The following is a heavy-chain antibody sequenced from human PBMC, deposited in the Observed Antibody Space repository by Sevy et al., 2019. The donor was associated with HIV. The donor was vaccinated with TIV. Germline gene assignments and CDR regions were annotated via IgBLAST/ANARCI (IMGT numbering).Heavy chain of an antibody. J-gene: IGHJ5*02. CDR3: VRDALDYVWGNTYNWFDP. Sequence: GGSLRLSCAASGFTFSSYSMNWVRQAPGKGLEWISYISSSSSTIYYADSVKGRFTISRDNAKNSLYLQMNSLRDEDTAVYYCVRDALDYVWGNTYNWFDPWGQGTLVTVS. CDR2: ISSSSSTI. D-gene: IGHD3-16*01. V-gene: IGHV3-48*02. CDR1: GFTFSSYS.